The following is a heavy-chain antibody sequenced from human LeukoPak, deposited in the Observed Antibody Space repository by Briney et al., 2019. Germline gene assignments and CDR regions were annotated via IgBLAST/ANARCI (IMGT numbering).Heavy chain of an antibody. CDR2: IIPILGIA. CDR1: GGTFSSYA. Sequence: SVKVSCKASGGTFSSYAISWVRQAPGQGLEWMGRIIPILGIANYAQKFQGRVTITADKSTSTAYMELSSLRAEDTAVYYCAKDLGSSGWHRHAEYFQHWGQGTLVTVSS. D-gene: IGHD6-19*01. J-gene: IGHJ1*01. V-gene: IGHV1-69*04. CDR3: AKDLGSSGWHRHAEYFQH.